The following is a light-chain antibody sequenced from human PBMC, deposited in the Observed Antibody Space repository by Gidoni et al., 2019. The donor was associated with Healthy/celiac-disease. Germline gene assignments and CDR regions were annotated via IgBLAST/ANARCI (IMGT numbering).Light chain of an antibody. V-gene: IGKV4-1*01. Sequence: DIVMPQSPDSLAVSLGERATINCKSSQSVLYSSNNKNYLAWYQQKPGQPPKLLIYWASTRESGVPDRFSGSGSGTDFTLAISSLQAEDVAVYYCQKYDSTPRTFGQGTKLEIK. J-gene: IGKJ2*02. CDR1: QSVLYSSNNKNY. CDR2: WAS. CDR3: QKYDSTPRT.